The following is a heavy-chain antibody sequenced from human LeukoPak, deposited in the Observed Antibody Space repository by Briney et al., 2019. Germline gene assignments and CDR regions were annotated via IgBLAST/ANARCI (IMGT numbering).Heavy chain of an antibody. J-gene: IGHJ3*02. CDR1: GFTFSSYE. D-gene: IGHD3-22*01. CDR3: AREIDYYDSSGYYGGHDAFDI. CDR2: ISSSGSTI. V-gene: IGHV3-48*03. Sequence: PGGSLRLSCAASGFTFSSYEMNWVRQAPGKGLEWVSYISSSGSTIYYADSVKGRFTISRDNAKNSLYLQMNSLRAEDTAVYYCAREIDYYDSSGYYGGHDAFDIWGQGTMVTVSS.